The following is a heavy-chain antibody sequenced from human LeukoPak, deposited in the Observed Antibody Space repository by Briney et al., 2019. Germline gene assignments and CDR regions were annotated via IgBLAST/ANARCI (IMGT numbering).Heavy chain of an antibody. Sequence: SETLSLTCTVSGYSISSGYYWGWIRQPPGKGLEWIGSIYHSGSTYYNPSLKSRVTISVDTSKNQFSLKLSSVTAADTAVYYCARGPGGGNDPYYFDYWGQGTLVTVSS. D-gene: IGHD4-23*01. CDR3: ARGPGGGNDPYYFDY. CDR2: IYHSGST. CDR1: GYSISSGYY. V-gene: IGHV4-38-2*02. J-gene: IGHJ4*02.